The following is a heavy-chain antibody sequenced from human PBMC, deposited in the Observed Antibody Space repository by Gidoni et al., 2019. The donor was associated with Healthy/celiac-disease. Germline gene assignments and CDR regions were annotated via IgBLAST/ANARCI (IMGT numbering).Heavy chain of an antibody. CDR1: GGSISSYY. J-gene: IGHJ4*02. CDR3: ARLDSSGDDY. CDR2: IYYSGST. Sequence: QVQPQESVPGLVQPSETLSPTCTVPGGSISSYYWSWIRQPPGKGLEWIGYIYYSGSTNYNPSLKSRVTISVDTSKNQFSLKLSSVTAADTAVYYCARLDSSGDDYWGQGTLVTVSS. V-gene: IGHV4-59*08. D-gene: IGHD6-19*01.